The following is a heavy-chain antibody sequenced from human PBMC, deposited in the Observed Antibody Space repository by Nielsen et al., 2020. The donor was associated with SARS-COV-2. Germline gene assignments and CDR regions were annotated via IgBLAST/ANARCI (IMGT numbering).Heavy chain of an antibody. CDR1: GYTFTGYY. D-gene: IGHD1-26*01. CDR2: INPNTGGT. CDR3: ARVGAPWGHWFDP. J-gene: IGHJ5*02. V-gene: IGHV1-2*06. Sequence: ASVKVSCKASGYTFTGYYMHWVRQAPGQGLEWMGLINPNTGGTNYAQKFQGSVTMTRDTSISTAYMELSRLRSEDTAVYYCARVGAPWGHWFDPWGQGTLVTVSS.